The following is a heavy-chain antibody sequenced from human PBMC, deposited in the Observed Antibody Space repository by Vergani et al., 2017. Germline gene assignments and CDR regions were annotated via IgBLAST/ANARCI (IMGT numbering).Heavy chain of an antibody. CDR2: IKQDGSEK. CDR1: GFSFNTYG. J-gene: IGHJ4*02. CDR3: ARELGAYDY. V-gene: IGHV3-7*01. Sequence: VQLVETGGGVVQPGGSLRLYCATSGFSFNTYGAHWVRQAPGKGLEWVANIKQDGSEKYYVDSVKGRFTISRDNAKNSLYLQMNSLRAEDTAVYYCARELGAYDYWGQGTLVTVSS. D-gene: IGHD1-26*01.